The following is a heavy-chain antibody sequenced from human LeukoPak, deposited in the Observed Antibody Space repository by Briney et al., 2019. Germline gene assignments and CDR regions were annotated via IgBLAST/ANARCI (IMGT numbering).Heavy chain of an antibody. D-gene: IGHD6-19*01. J-gene: IGHJ4*02. CDR1: GFTVSSSY. Sequence: GGSLRLSCAASGFTVSSSYMTWVRQAPGKGLEWVSIIYSGGSTYYADSVKGRFTISRDNSKNTLYLQMNSLRAEDTAVYYCARGLAVAGFDYWGQGTLVTASS. CDR3: ARGLAVAGFDY. V-gene: IGHV3-53*01. CDR2: IYSGGST.